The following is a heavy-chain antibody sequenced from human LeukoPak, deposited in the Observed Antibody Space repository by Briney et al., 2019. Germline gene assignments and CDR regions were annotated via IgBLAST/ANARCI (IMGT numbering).Heavy chain of an antibody. D-gene: IGHD5-12*01. CDR1: GGSISSYY. CDR2: VYYSGST. V-gene: IGHV4-59*01. J-gene: IGHJ6*02. Sequence: TASETLSLTCTVSGGSISSYYWSWIRQPPGKGLEWIGYVYYSGSTNCNPSLKNRVTISVDTSKNQFSLKLNSVTAADTAVYYCARGRVATNYGMDVWGQGTTVTVSS. CDR3: ARGRVATNYGMDV.